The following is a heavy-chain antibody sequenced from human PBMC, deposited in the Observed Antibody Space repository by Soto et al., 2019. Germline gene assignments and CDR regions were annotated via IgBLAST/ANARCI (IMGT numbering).Heavy chain of an antibody. CDR1: GGSVSTDNYY. CDR2: IDYRGPA. D-gene: IGHD2-8*01. Sequence: QVQLQESGPGLVKPSETLSLTCTVSGGSVSTDNYYWSWVRQHPGKGLEWIGYIDYRGPAHYNPSLMSRVSMSVDTAKNQFSLNLSSVSAADTAIYYCAREVMVPTDPEGFDVWGQGTMVTVSS. CDR3: AREVMVPTDPEGFDV. V-gene: IGHV4-31*03. J-gene: IGHJ3*01.